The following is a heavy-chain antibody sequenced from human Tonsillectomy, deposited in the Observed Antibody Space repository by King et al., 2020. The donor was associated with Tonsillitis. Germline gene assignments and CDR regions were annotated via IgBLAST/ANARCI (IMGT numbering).Heavy chain of an antibody. V-gene: IGHV1-46*01. CDR1: GYTFTSYY. CDR3: ARDWRRYDSSGSKGYYYYYYMDV. CDR2: INPSGGST. Sequence: VQLVQAGAEVKKPGASVKVSCKASGYTFTSYYMHWVRQAPGQGLEWMGIINPSGGSTSYAQKFQDRVTMTRDTSTSTVYMELSSLRSEETAMYYCARDWRRYDSSGSKGYYYYYYMDVWGKGTTVTVSS. J-gene: IGHJ6*03. D-gene: IGHD3-22*01.